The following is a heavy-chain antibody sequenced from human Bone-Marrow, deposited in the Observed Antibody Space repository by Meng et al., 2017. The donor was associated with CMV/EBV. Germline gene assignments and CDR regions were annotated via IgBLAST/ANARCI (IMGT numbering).Heavy chain of an antibody. Sequence: SETLSLTCTVSGGFISSSSYYWGWIRQPPGKGLEWIGSIYYSGSTNYNPSLKSRVTISVDTSKNQFSLKLSSVTAADTAVYYCARDRYYDFWSGYQPLYYYYGMDVWGQGTTVTVSS. CDR1: GGFISSSSYY. V-gene: IGHV4-39*07. CDR2: IYYSGST. D-gene: IGHD3-3*01. J-gene: IGHJ6*02. CDR3: ARDRYYDFWSGYQPLYYYYGMDV.